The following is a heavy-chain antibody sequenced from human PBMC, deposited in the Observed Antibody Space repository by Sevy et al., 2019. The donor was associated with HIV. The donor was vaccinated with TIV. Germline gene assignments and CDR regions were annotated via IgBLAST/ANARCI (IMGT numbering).Heavy chain of an antibody. J-gene: IGHJ4*02. CDR2: FDPEDGEI. CDR1: GYTLSELS. CDR3: ATTKDYYDSSGSPLDY. D-gene: IGHD3-22*01. V-gene: IGHV1-24*01. Sequence: ASVKVSCKVSGYTLSELSMHWVRQAPGKGLEWMGSFDPEDGEILYAQKLQDRITMTEDTSTDTAYMELSSLRSEDTAVYYCATTKDYYDSSGSPLDYWGQGTLVTVSS.